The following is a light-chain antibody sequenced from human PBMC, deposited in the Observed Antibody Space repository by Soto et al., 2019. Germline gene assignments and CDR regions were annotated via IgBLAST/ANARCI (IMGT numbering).Light chain of an antibody. CDR3: QQRFTWPPFT. CDR2: DAS. Sequence: EVVLSQSPATLSLSPGERATLFCRANESVNDYLAWYQQRPGQAPRLLIFDASNRAPGIPARFSASGSRRDSTVTISSLEPEDFAVYYCQQRFTWPPFTFGPGTKVDF. CDR1: ESVNDY. V-gene: IGKV3-11*02. J-gene: IGKJ3*01.